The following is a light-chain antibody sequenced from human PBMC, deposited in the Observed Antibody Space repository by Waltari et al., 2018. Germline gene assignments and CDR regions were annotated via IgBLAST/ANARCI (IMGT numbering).Light chain of an antibody. J-gene: IGKJ2*01. Sequence: TSRSFDNSNFAWYQHKPGQAPRLLLSSASTRDTGVPDRISGSGYGTDFTLTINKVEAADSAVYYCQQFGGAPMYTFGQGTKVEI. CDR3: QQFGGAPMYT. CDR1: RSFDNSN. CDR2: SAS. V-gene: IGKV3-20*01.